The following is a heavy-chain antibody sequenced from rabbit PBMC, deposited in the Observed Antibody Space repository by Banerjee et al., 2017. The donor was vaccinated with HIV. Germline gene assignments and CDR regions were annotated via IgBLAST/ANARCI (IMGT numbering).Heavy chain of an antibody. J-gene: IGHJ3*01. CDR3: ARTHAGYDDYGYITRLDL. V-gene: IGHV1S40*01. CDR1: GFSFSSTYN. D-gene: IGHD6-1*01. CDR2: IYAGSSIRT. Sequence: QSLEESGGDLVKPGASLTLTCTASGFSFSSTYNMCWVRQAPGKGLEWIGCIYAGSSIRTSYASWTKGRFTISKTSSTTVTLQMTSLTAADTATYFCARTHAGYDDYGYITRLDLWGPGTLVTVS.